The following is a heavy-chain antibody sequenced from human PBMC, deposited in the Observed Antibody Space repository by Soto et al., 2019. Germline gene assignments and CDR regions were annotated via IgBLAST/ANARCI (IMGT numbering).Heavy chain of an antibody. J-gene: IGHJ4*02. CDR1: GGSINNNY. Sequence: QVQLQESGPGLVKPSETLSLTCTVSGGSINNNYWSWIRQPPGKGLEWTGYIYSSGSTKYNPSLKCRVTISLDTSKNQFSLRLSSVTAADTAVYYCASGYASHDYWGQGTLVTVSS. V-gene: IGHV4-59*01. D-gene: IGHD2-8*01. CDR3: ASGYASHDY. CDR2: IYSSGST.